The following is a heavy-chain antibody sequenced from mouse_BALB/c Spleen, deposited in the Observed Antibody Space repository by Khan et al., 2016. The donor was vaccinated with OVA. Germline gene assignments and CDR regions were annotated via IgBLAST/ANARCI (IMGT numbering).Heavy chain of an antibody. CDR1: GFSLTSYG. CDR2: IWSGGST. Sequence: QVQLKESGPGLVQPSQSLSITYTVSGFSLTSYGVHWVRQSPGKGLEWLGVIWSGGSTDYNAAFISRLSISKDNSKSQVFFKMNSLQANDTAIYYCARNAPRRAWFAYWGQGTLVTVSA. CDR3: ARNAPRRAWFAY. J-gene: IGHJ3*01. V-gene: IGHV2-2*02.